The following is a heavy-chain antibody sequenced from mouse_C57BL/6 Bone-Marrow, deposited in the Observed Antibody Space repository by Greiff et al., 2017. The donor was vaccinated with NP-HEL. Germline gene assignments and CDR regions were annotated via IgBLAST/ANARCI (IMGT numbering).Heavy chain of an antibody. J-gene: IGHJ4*01. CDR2: INSEGGST. CDR1: EYAFPSYD. Sequence: EVKLQESGGGLVQPGESLKLSCESNEYAFPSYDMSWVRKTPGKRLELVAAINSEGGSTYYPDNMERRVIFSRENTMKTRNLQMSSLGAEDTAWYYGARHGALDYWGQGTSVTVSS. V-gene: IGHV5-2*01. CDR3: ARHGALDY.